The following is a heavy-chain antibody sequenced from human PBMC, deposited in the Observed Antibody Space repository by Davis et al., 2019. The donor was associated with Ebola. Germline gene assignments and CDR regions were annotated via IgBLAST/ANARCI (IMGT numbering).Heavy chain of an antibody. J-gene: IGHJ4*02. CDR3: TAGHCINTGCPL. CDR1: GFTFSSYG. Sequence: PGGSLRLSCAASGFTFSSYGMHWVRQAPGKGLEWVGRIKSKTDGGTTDYAAPVTGRFTISRDDSKDTLYLQMNSLKTEDTAVYYCTAGHCINTGCPLWGQGTLVTVSS. CDR2: IKSKTDGGTT. D-gene: IGHD2-2*01. V-gene: IGHV3-15*01.